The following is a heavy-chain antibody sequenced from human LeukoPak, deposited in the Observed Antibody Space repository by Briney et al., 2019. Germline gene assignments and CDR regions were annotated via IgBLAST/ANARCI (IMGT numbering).Heavy chain of an antibody. Sequence: SQTLSLTCAISGDRVSSNIAAWNWIRQSPSRGLEWLGRTFYRSSWFNDYAVSVTSRITINPDTSKNQFSLQLKSVTPDDTAVYYCARVSGYDSSWFDPWGQGTLVTVSS. V-gene: IGHV6-1*01. CDR3: ARVSGYDSSWFDP. J-gene: IGHJ5*02. D-gene: IGHD5-12*01. CDR2: TFYRSSWFN. CDR1: GDRVSSNIAA.